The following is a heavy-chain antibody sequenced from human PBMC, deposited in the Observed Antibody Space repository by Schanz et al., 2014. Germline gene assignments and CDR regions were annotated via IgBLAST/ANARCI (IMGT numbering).Heavy chain of an antibody. CDR2: IAGDGGGP. Sequence: EVQLVESGGGLVQPGGSLRLSCAASRFTFSNYAMSWVRQAPGKGLEWVSVIAGDGGGPNYVDSVKGRFTISRDNSDNTLYLQMNSLRAEDTAVYYCAKIRYDSSGYYLPYYGMDVWGQGTTVIVSS. V-gene: IGHV3-23*04. CDR1: RFTFSNYA. J-gene: IGHJ6*02. D-gene: IGHD3-22*01. CDR3: AKIRYDSSGYYLPYYGMDV.